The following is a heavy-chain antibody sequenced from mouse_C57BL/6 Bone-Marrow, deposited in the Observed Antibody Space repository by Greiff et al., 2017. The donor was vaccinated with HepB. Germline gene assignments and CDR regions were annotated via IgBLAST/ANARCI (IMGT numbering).Heavy chain of an antibody. CDR1: GFNIKDDY. J-gene: IGHJ4*01. Sequence: EVQLQQSGAELVRPGASVKLSCTASGFNIKDDYMHWVKPRPEQGLEWIGWIDPENGDTEYASKFQGKATITADTSSNTAYLQLSSLTSEDTAVYYCTTLGGNFHYYAMDYWGQGTSVTVSS. CDR3: TTLGGNFHYYAMDY. V-gene: IGHV14-4*01. CDR2: IDPENGDT. D-gene: IGHD2-1*01.